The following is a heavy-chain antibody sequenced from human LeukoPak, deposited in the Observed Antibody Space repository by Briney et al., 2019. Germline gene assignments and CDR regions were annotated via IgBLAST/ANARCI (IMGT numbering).Heavy chain of an antibody. CDR3: ARQPGGTAAFDV. V-gene: IGHV4-59*08. Sequence: PSETPSLTCTVSGGSLNSYYWSWIRQPPGKRLEWIGYISYTGGEINYNPSLKSRLTLSVDTSKHQFSLMLTSVTAADTAIYYCARQPGGTAAFDVWAQGTMVTVSS. J-gene: IGHJ3*01. CDR2: ISYTGGEI. CDR1: GGSLNSYY. D-gene: IGHD1-14*01.